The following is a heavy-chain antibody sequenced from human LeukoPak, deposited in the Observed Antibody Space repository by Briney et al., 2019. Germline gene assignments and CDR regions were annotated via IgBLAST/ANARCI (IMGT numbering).Heavy chain of an antibody. J-gene: IGHJ3*02. D-gene: IGHD3-3*01. CDR3: ATWGEYYDFWSGYFDGRSAFDI. Sequence: SETLSLTCTVSGGAISIYYWSWIRQPAGKGLEWIGRIYTSGITNYNPSLKSRVTISVDTSKNQFSLKLSSVTAADTAVYYCATWGEYYDFWSGYFDGRSAFDIWGQGTMVTVSS. CDR2: IYTSGIT. V-gene: IGHV4-4*07. CDR1: GGAISIYY.